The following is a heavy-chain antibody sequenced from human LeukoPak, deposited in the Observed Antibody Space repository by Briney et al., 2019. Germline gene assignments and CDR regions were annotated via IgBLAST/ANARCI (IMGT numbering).Heavy chain of an antibody. V-gene: IGHV4-34*01. Sequence: SDHYMDWIRQPPGKGLEWIGEINHSGSTNYNPSLKSRVTISVDTSKNQFSLKLSSVTAADTAVYYCARAGYCSSTSCYDYWGQGTLVTVSS. J-gene: IGHJ4*02. CDR1: SDHY. D-gene: IGHD2-2*01. CDR3: ARAGYCSSTSCYDY. CDR2: INHSGST.